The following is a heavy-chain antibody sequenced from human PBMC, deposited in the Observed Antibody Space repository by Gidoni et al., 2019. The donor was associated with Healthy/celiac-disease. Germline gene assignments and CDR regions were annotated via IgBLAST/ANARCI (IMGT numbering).Heavy chain of an antibody. CDR2: IKSKTDGGTT. J-gene: IGHJ5*02. CDR1: GFTFSNAW. D-gene: IGHD1-26*01. V-gene: IGHV3-15*01. CDR3: TLRGSYNDWFDP. Sequence: EVQLVESGGGLVKPGGSLRLSCAASGFTFSNAWMSWGRQAPGKGLEWVGRIKSKTDGGTTDYAAPVKGRFTISRDDSKNTLYLQMNSLKTEDTAVYYCTLRGSYNDWFDPWGQGTLVTVSS.